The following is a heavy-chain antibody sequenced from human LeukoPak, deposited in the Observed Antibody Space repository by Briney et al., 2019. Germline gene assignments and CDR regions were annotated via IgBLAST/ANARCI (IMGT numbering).Heavy chain of an antibody. J-gene: IGHJ4*02. CDR1: GFTFGDYA. Sequence: GGSLRLSCTASGFTFGDYAMSWFRQAPGKGLEWVGFIRSEPYGGTTEYAASVKGRFTISRDDSKTIAYLQMNSLKTEDTAVYYCTRGYDVLTGLSYFDYWGQGALVTVSS. CDR3: TRGYDVLTGLSYFDY. D-gene: IGHD3-9*01. V-gene: IGHV3-49*03. CDR2: IRSEPYGGTT.